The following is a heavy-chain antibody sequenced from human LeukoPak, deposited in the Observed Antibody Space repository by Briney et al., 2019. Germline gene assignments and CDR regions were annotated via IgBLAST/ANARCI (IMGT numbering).Heavy chain of an antibody. CDR1: GGSFSGYY. Sequence: SETLSLTCAVYGGSFSGYYWSWIRQPPGKGLEWIGEINHSGSTNYNPSLKGRVTISVDTSKNQFSLKLSSVTAADTAVYYCARGRKGIAVAGKGRYYFDYWGQGTLVTVSS. V-gene: IGHV4-34*01. J-gene: IGHJ4*02. CDR2: INHSGST. D-gene: IGHD6-19*01. CDR3: ARGRKGIAVAGKGRYYFDY.